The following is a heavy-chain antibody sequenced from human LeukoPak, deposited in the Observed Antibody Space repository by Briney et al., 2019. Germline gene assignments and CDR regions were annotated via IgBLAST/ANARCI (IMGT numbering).Heavy chain of an antibody. CDR1: GYSFTSYW. V-gene: IGHV5-51*01. D-gene: IGHD4-11*01. CDR2: IYPSDSDT. J-gene: IGHJ6*02. Sequence: GESLKISCKGSGYSFTSYWSGWVRQMPGKGLEWMGIIYPSDSDTRYSPSFQGQVTISADKSISTACLQWSSLKASDTAMYYCARPPYSNSGGMDVWGQGTTVTVSS. CDR3: ARPPYSNSGGMDV.